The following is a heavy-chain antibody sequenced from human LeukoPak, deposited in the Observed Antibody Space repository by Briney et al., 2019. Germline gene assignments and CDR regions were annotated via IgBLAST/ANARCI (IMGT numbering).Heavy chain of an antibody. D-gene: IGHD3-3*01. CDR1: GYTFTSYG. CDR3: AREYYDFWSGQSEYMDV. CDR2: ISAYNGNT. J-gene: IGHJ6*03. Sequence: ASVKVSCKASGYTFTSYGISWVRQAPGQGLEWMGWISAYNGNTNYAQKLQGRVTMTTDTSTSTAYMELRSLRSDDTAVYYCAREYYDFWSGQSEYMDVWGKGTTVTVSS. V-gene: IGHV1-18*01.